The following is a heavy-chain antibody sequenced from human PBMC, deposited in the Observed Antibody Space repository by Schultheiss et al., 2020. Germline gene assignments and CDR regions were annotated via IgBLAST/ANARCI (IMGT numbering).Heavy chain of an antibody. V-gene: IGHV4-59*01. CDR2: IYYSGST. D-gene: IGHD2-21*01. CDR3: ARGINSDYFDY. J-gene: IGHJ4*02. Sequence: SATLSLTCTVSGGSISSYYWSWIRQPPGKGLEWIGYIYYSGSTNYNPSLKSRVTISVDTSKNQFSLKLSSVTAADTAVYYCARGINSDYFDYWGQGTLVTGSS. CDR1: GGSISSYY.